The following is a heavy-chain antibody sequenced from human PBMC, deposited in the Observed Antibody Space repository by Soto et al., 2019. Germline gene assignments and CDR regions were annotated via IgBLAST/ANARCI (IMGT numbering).Heavy chain of an antibody. D-gene: IGHD6-13*01. CDR3: AKDLPTAAGNIGAFDI. CDR2: ISGSGGST. V-gene: IGHV3-23*01. J-gene: IGHJ3*02. CDR1: GFTFSSYA. Sequence: GSLRLSSAAAGFTFSSYAMSRVRQAPGKGLEWVSAISGSGGSTYYADSVKGRFTISRDNSKNTLYLQMNSLRAEDTAVYYCAKDLPTAAGNIGAFDIWGQGTMVTVSS.